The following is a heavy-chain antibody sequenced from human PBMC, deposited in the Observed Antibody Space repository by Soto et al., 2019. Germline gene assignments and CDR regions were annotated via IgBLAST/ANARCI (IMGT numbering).Heavy chain of an antibody. CDR2: ISSSSSTI. D-gene: IGHD3-3*01. Sequence: EVQLVESGGGLVQPGGSLRLSCAASGFTFSSYSMNWVRQAPGKGLEWVSYISSSSSTIYYADSVKGRFTISRDNAKNTLYLQMNSLRAEDTAVYYCARDRVDFWSGYLAAHFDYWVQGTLVTVSS. V-gene: IGHV3-48*01. J-gene: IGHJ4*02. CDR1: GFTFSSYS. CDR3: ARDRVDFWSGYLAAHFDY.